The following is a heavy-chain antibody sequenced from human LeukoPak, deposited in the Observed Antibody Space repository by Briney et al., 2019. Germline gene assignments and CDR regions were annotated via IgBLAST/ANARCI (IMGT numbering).Heavy chain of an antibody. V-gene: IGHV4-59*01. D-gene: IGHD5-18*01. J-gene: IGHJ4*02. Sequence: PSETLSLTCTVSGGSISTYHWNWIRKSPEKGLEWIGYMQSTGNSNYNPSLKSRVTMSVDMSRNQIVLNLSSVTAADPAVYFCARDKQHSYGRYFDHWGQGTLVTVSS. CDR2: MQSTGNS. CDR1: GGSISTYH. CDR3: ARDKQHSYGRYFDH.